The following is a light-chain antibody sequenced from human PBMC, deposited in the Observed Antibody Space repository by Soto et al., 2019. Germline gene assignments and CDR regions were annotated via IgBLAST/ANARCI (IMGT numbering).Light chain of an antibody. J-gene: IGKJ1*01. V-gene: IGKV3-20*01. Sequence: IVLTESPGTLSLSPGERATLSCRASHSLRNNTLVASYQQKPDKEPKPLIYGATSQATGKPNSLSGCGSGTDSTLTISRPEPEDFAVYYCHPYGSSTGTFGQGTRVDIK. CDR1: HSLRNNT. CDR3: HPYGSSTGT. CDR2: GAT.